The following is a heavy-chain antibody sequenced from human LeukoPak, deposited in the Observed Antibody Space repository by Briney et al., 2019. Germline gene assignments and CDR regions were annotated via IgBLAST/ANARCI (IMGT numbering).Heavy chain of an antibody. J-gene: IGHJ6*02. CDR2: IYWNDDK. CDR1: GFSLSTSGVG. D-gene: IGHD6-13*01. Sequence: SGPTLVKPTQTLTLTCTFSGFSLSTSGVGVGWIRQPPGKALEWLALIYWNDDKRYSPSLKSRLTITKDTSKNQVVLTMTNMDPVDTATYYCAHSYGRDSGYSSSWFKTYYYYGMDVWGQGTTVTVSS. V-gene: IGHV2-5*01. CDR3: AHSYGRDSGYSSSWFKTYYYYGMDV.